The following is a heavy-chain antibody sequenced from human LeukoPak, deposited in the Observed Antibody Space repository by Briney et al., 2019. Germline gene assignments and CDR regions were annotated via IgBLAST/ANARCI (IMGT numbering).Heavy chain of an antibody. CDR3: ARGYGDIVVVPAVLFDY. D-gene: IGHD2-2*01. CDR1: GFTFSSYW. V-gene: IGHV3-7*01. Sequence: GGSLRLSCAASGFTFSSYWMSWVRQAPGKGLEWVANMKQDGSEKYYVDSVKGRFTISRDNAKNSLYLQMNSLRAEDTAVYYCARGYGDIVVVPAVLFDYWGQGTLVTVSS. J-gene: IGHJ4*02. CDR2: MKQDGSEK.